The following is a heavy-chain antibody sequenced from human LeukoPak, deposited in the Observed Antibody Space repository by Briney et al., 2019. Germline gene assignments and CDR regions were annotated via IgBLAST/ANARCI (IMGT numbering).Heavy chain of an antibody. V-gene: IGHV4-59*08. Sequence: SETLSLTCTVSGGSISSYYWSWIRQPPGKGLEWIGYIYYSGSTNYNPSLKSRVTISVDTSKNQFSLKLSSVTAADTAVYYCARHVDTAMTRGYWGQGTLVTVSS. CDR3: ARHVDTAMTRGY. J-gene: IGHJ4*02. CDR1: GGSISSYY. CDR2: IYYSGST. D-gene: IGHD5-18*01.